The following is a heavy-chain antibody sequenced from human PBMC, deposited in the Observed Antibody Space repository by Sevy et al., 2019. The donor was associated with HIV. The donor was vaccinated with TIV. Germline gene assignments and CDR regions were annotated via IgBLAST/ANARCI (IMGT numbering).Heavy chain of an antibody. CDR1: GYTLSQLS. CDR2: FDPEDGET. CDR3: ATTKDYYESSGCPFDY. D-gene: IGHD3-22*01. Sequence: ASVKVSCKVSGYTLSQLSMHWVRQAPGKGLEWMGSFDPEDGETLYAQKLQGRVTMTEDTYIDTAYMELNSLRSEDTAVYYCATTKDYYESSGCPFDYWGQGTLVTVSS. J-gene: IGHJ4*02. V-gene: IGHV1-24*01.